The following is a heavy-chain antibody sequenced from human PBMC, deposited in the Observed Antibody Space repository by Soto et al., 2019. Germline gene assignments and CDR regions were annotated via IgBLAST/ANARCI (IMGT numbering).Heavy chain of an antibody. V-gene: IGHV3-15*01. D-gene: IGHD3-16*02. Sequence: VQLVESGGGLVKPGGSLRLSCAASGFTFNNAWMSWVRQAPGKGLEWVGLIKSKTDGGTTDYAAPVKGRFTISRDESQNTLYLQMNSLKTEDTAVYYCTSLYYGHWGQGTLVTVSS. CDR1: GFTFNNAW. CDR3: TSLYYGH. J-gene: IGHJ4*02. CDR2: IKSKTDGGTT.